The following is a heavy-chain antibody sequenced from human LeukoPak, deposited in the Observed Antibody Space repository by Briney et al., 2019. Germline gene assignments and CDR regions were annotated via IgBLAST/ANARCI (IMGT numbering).Heavy chain of an antibody. D-gene: IGHD3-10*01. J-gene: IGHJ6*02. CDR3: ARDRWFPSPYGMDV. Sequence: SETLSLTCTVSGGSIGSGDYYWSWIRQPPGKRLEWIGYIYYSGSTYYYPSLKSRVTISIDTSKNQFSLRLTSVTAADTAVYYCARDRWFPSPYGMDVWGQGTTVTVSS. CDR2: IYYSGST. CDR1: GGSIGSGDYY. V-gene: IGHV4-30-4*01.